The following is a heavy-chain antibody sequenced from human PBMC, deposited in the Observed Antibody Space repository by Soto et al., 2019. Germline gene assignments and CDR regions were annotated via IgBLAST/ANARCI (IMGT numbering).Heavy chain of an antibody. Sequence: EVQLVESGGGLVKPGGSLRLSCAASGFTFSSYSMNWVRQAPGKGLEWVSSISSSSSYIYYADSVKGRFTISRDNAKNSLYLQMNSLRAEDTAVDYCARELRCSCRSCLDYWGQGTLVTVSS. D-gene: IGHD2-15*01. V-gene: IGHV3-21*01. CDR1: GFTFSSYS. CDR2: ISSSSSYI. J-gene: IGHJ4*02. CDR3: ARELRCSCRSCLDY.